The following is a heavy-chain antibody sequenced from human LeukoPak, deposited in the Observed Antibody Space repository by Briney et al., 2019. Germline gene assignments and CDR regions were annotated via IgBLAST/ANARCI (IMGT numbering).Heavy chain of an antibody. D-gene: IGHD3-10*01. CDR1: GFTFGDYA. Sequence: EPGRSLRLSCTASGFTFGDYAMSWVRQAPGKGLEWVGFIRSKAYGGTTEYAASVKGRFTISRDDSKSIAYLQMNSLKTEDTAVYYCTSTPRVYGPGRHDYWGQGTLVTVSS. V-gene: IGHV3-49*04. J-gene: IGHJ4*02. CDR3: TSTPRVYGPGRHDY. CDR2: IRSKAYGGTT.